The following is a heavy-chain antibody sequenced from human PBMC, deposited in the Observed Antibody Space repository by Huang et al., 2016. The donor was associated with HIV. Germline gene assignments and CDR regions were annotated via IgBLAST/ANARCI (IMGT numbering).Heavy chain of an antibody. CDR1: GYKFHIYE. CDR2: ISGDKGSK. D-gene: IGHD3-16*01. CDR3: ARTKGEFDF. Sequence: QIHLVQSGPEVKQPGASVKVSFKASGYKFHIYEITWVRQTPGQGLELMGWISGDKGSKRFAQKFQDRLTMTTDVSTSTAYLELRSLRLDDTAVYYCARTKGEFDFWGQGALVTVSS. J-gene: IGHJ4*02. V-gene: IGHV1-18*04.